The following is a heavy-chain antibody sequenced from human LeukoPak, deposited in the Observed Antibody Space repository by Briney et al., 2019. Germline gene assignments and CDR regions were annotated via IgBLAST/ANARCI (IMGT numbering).Heavy chain of an antibody. CDR2: IFGNGVKT. CDR1: GGSISSRTYY. J-gene: IGHJ6*02. CDR3: ARVGDWSNYFGMDA. Sequence: ETLSLTCTVSGGSISSRTYYWGWIRQPPGKGLEWVSVIFGNGVKTYYADSLKGRFTISRDNSKSTLYLQMNSLRADDTAVYYCARVGDWSNYFGMDAWGQGTTVSVSS. V-gene: IGHV3-23*01. D-gene: IGHD3-16*01.